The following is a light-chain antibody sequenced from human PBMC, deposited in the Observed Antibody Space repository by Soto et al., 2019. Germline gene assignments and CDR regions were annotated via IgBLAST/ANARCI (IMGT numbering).Light chain of an antibody. Sequence: EIVLTQSPGTLSLSPGERATLSCRASQSVSSSYLAWYQQKPGQAPRLLIYGASSRATGIPDRFSGSGSGIDVALTIGSLEPEDFAVYYCPQYGSSPGTFGGGTKVEIK. J-gene: IGKJ4*01. CDR3: PQYGSSPGT. V-gene: IGKV3-20*01. CDR2: GAS. CDR1: QSVSSSY.